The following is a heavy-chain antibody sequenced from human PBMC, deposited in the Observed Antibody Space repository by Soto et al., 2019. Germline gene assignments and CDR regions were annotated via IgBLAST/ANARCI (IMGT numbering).Heavy chain of an antibody. V-gene: IGHV4-34*01. Sequence: QVQLQQWGARLLKPSETLSLTCGVNDGSLSDYFWSWIRQFPGKGLEWIGEINPSGSTSNNPSLKSRVTLSIDTSKNQFSLRLSSVTAADMAVYYCARSREPGVHYGLDVWGPGTTVTVSS. CDR1: DGSLSDYF. D-gene: IGHD1-26*01. CDR3: ARSREPGVHYGLDV. J-gene: IGHJ6*02. CDR2: INPSGST.